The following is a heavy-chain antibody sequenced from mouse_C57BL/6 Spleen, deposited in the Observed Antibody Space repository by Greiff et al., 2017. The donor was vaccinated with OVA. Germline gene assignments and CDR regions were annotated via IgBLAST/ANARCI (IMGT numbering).Heavy chain of an antibody. CDR3: RRELLWLQRNTCDAMDY. CDR1: GFTFSDYG. D-gene: IGHD2-2*01. Sequence: EVQLVESGGGLVKPGGSLKLSCAASGFTFSDYGMHWVRQAPEQGLEWVAYISSGSSTIYYADTVKGRFTMSRDNAKNTPFLQMTSLRSEDAAMYYCRRELLWLQRNTCDAMDYWGQGTSVTVSS. CDR2: ISSGSSTI. J-gene: IGHJ4*01. V-gene: IGHV5-17*01.